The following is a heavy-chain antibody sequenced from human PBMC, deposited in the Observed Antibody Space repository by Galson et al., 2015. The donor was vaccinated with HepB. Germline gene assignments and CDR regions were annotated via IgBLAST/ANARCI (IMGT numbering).Heavy chain of an antibody. D-gene: IGHD7-27*01. Sequence: CAISGDSVSSNSAAWNWIRQSPSRGLEWLGRTYYRSKWYNEYLVSVKSRITINPDTSKNQFSLHLNSVTPEDTAVYYCARSANWGIDYWGQGTLVTVPS. V-gene: IGHV6-1*01. J-gene: IGHJ4*02. CDR3: ARSANWGIDY. CDR2: TYYRSKWYN. CDR1: GDSVSSNSAA.